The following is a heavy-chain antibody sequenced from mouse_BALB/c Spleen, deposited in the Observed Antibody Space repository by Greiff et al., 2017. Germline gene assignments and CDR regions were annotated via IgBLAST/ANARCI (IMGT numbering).Heavy chain of an antibody. Sequence: EVHLVESGGGLVQPGGSRKLSCAASGFTFSSFGMHWVRQAPEKGLEWVAYISSGSSTIYYADTVKGRFTISRDNPKNTLFLQMTSLRSEDTAMYYCARHRYDETGDYWGQGTTLTVSS. J-gene: IGHJ2*01. V-gene: IGHV5-17*02. CDR1: GFTFSSFG. D-gene: IGHD2-14*01. CDR2: ISSGSSTI. CDR3: ARHRYDETGDY.